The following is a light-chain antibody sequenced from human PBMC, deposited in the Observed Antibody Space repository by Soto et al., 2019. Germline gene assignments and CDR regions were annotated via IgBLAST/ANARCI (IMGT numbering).Light chain of an antibody. CDR2: GAS. V-gene: IGKV3-15*01. CDR1: QSVSSN. CDR3: QHLGT. Sequence: EIVMTQSPATLSVSPGERATLSCRASQSVSSNLAWYQQKPGQAPRLLIYGASTRATGIPARFSGSGSGTEFTHTISSLQSEDFAVYYCQHLGTFGQGIKVEIK. J-gene: IGKJ1*01.